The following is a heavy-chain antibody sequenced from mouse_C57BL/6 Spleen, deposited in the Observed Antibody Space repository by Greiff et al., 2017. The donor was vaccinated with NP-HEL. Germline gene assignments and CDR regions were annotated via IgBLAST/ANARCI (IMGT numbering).Heavy chain of an antibody. CDR2: ISSGSSTI. Sequence: EVQLVESGGGLVKPGGSLKLSCAASGFTFSDYGMHWVRQAPEKGLEWVAYISSGSSTIYYADTVKGRFTISRDNAKNTLFLQMTSLRSEDTAMYYCARWFWDPYYFDYWGQGTTLTVSS. CDR1: GFTFSDYG. D-gene: IGHD4-1*01. CDR3: ARWFWDPYYFDY. J-gene: IGHJ2*01. V-gene: IGHV5-17*01.